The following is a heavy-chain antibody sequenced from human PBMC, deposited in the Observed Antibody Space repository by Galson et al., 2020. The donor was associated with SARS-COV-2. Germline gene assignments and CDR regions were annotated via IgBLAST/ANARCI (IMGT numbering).Heavy chain of an antibody. D-gene: IGHD6-6*01. J-gene: IGHJ6*02. Sequence: SETLSLTCTVSGGSISSYYWSWIRQPPGKGLEWIGYIYYSGSTNYNPSLKSRVTISVDTSKNQFSLKLSSVTAADTAVYYCAKGLGIAARVYGMDGWGQGTTVTVSS. CDR3: AKGLGIAARVYGMDG. CDR2: IYYSGST. V-gene: IGHV4-59*01. CDR1: GGSISSYY.